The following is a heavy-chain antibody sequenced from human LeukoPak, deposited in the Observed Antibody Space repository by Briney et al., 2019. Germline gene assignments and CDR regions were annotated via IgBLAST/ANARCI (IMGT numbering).Heavy chain of an antibody. CDR1: GGTFSSYA. CDR3: ATTYAASIAKHYGMDV. J-gene: IGHJ6*02. D-gene: IGHD6-6*01. V-gene: IGHV1-69*04. CDR2: IIPILGIA. Sequence: SVKVSCKASGGTFSSYAISWVRQAPGQGLEWMGRIIPILGIANYTQKFQGRVTITADTSTSTAYMELSSLRSEDTAVYYCATTYAASIAKHYGMDVWGQGTTVTVS.